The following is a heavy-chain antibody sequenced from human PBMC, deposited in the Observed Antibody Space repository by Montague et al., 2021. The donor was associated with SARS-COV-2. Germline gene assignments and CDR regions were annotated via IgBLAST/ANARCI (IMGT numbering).Heavy chain of an antibody. CDR3: GGTWVYFSPVDV. J-gene: IGHJ6*02. CDR2: IHQSESGXT. D-gene: IGHD3-3*01. V-gene: IGHV4-4*02. CDR1: GGSISSREW. Sequence: SETLSLTCAVSGGSISSREWGSWVRQPPWKGLEWIGEIHQSESGXTNXNPSLKSRVTISIDQSKNYLSLNLTSMTAADTAVYYCGGTWVYFSPVDVWGQGTTVIVSS.